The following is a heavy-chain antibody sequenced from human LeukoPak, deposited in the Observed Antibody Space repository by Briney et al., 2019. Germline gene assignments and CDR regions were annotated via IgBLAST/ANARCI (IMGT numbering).Heavy chain of an antibody. V-gene: IGHV5-51*01. CDR3: ARQQPVGTYSLKPFDY. Sequence: GESLKISCEASGYSFTSYWIGWVRQMPGKGLEWMGIIYPADSETRYSPSFQGQVTISADKSIATAYLQWSSLKASDTAMYYCARQQPVGTYSLKPFDYWGQGTLVTVSS. CDR2: IYPADSET. CDR1: GYSFTSYW. J-gene: IGHJ4*02. D-gene: IGHD1-26*01.